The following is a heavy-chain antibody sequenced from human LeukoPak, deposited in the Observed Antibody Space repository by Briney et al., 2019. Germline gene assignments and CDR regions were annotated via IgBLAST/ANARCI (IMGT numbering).Heavy chain of an antibody. D-gene: IGHD4-17*01. CDR2: IIPIFGTA. V-gene: IGHV1-69*13. CDR3: ARENTVTSYYFDY. CDR1: GGTFSSYA. J-gene: IGHJ4*02. Sequence: ASVKVSCKASGGTFSSYAISWVRQAPGQGLEWMGGIIPIFGTANYAQKFQGRVTITADESTSTAYMELSSLRSEDTAVYYCARENTVTSYYFDYWGQGTLVTVSS.